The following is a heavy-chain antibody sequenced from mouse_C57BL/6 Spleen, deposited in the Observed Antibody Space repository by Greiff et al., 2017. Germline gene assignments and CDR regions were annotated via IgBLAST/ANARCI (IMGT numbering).Heavy chain of an antibody. J-gene: IGHJ3*01. CDR2: ISSGGSYT. CDR1: GFTFSSYG. CDR3: ARQGDYDEKAWFAY. Sequence: EVKLMESGGDLVKPGGSLKLSCAASGFTFSSYGMSWVRQTPDKRLEWVATISSGGSYTYYPDSVKGRFTISRDNAKNTLYLQMSSLKSEDTAMYYCARQGDYDEKAWFAYWGQGTLVTVSA. V-gene: IGHV5-6*01. D-gene: IGHD2-4*01.